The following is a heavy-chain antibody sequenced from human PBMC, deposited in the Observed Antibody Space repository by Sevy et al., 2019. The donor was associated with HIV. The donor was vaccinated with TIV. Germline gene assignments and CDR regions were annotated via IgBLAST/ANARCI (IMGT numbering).Heavy chain of an antibody. CDR3: VREGYYYDSREANWFDP. D-gene: IGHD3-22*01. Sequence: GGSLRLSCKTSGFTFSTYAMHWVRQAPGKGLEWVASISRTPATTYYADSVRDRFTISRDNAKNSVNLEMNSLRDEERAVYYGVREGYYYDSREANWFDPWGQGTLVTVSS. J-gene: IGHJ5*02. V-gene: IGHV3-48*02. CDR2: ISRTPATT. CDR1: GFTFSTYA.